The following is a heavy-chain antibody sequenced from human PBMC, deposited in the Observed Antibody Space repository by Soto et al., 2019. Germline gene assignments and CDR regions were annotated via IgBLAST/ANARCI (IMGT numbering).Heavy chain of an antibody. Sequence: QVQLVQSGAEVKKPGASVKVSCKASGFTFSAYYIYWVRQAPGQGLEWIGWINPNSGGTSNAQKVQGRVTMTRDTPTSTVYMELSALIPDDTAVYYCARSLLDEYSSSWRSAYYGMDVWGQGTTVTVSS. J-gene: IGHJ6*02. CDR1: GFTFSAYY. CDR2: INPNSGGT. D-gene: IGHD6-13*01. V-gene: IGHV1-2*02. CDR3: ARSLLDEYSSSWRSAYYGMDV.